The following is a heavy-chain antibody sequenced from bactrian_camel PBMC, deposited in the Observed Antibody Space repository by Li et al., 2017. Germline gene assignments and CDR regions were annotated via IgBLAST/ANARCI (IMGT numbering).Heavy chain of an antibody. CDR2: VQSIDFRP. J-gene: IGHJ4*01. CDR3: KIRSSPGGPMRCRSQPLPD. D-gene: IGHD3*01. CDR1: GDIPSRYC. Sequence: HVQLVESGGGSVQAGGSLRLSCTISGDIPSRYCVAWFRQGQGKEREHVARVQSIDFRPYYANSVEGRFSISRDNAENTAYLQMDNLKPEDTAMYYCKIRSSPGGPMRCRSQPLPDWGAGTQVTVS. V-gene: IGHV3-3*01.